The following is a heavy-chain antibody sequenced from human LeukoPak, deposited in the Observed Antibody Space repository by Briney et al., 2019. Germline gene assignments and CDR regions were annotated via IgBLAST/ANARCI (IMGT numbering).Heavy chain of an antibody. V-gene: IGHV1-69*05. CDR3: ARDRQWLVRGWFDP. J-gene: IGHJ5*02. Sequence: ASVKVSCKASGGTFSSYAISWVRQAPGQGLEWMGGIIPIFGTANYAQKFQGRVTMTRDMSTSTVYMELSSLRSEDTAVYYCARDRQWLVRGWFDPWGQGTLVTVSS. CDR2: IIPIFGTA. CDR1: GGTFSSYA. D-gene: IGHD6-19*01.